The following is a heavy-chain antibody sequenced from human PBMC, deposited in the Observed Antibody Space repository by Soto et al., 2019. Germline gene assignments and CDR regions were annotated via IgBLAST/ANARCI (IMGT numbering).Heavy chain of an antibody. CDR3: ADRAYNGGTRPFEF. D-gene: IGHD2-15*01. V-gene: IGHV2-5*02. J-gene: IGHJ4*02. CDR1: GLSLTTTNVE. CDR2: IYWDDGK. Sequence: SAAALGEATRTVALAWTLRGLSLTTTNVEVAWIRQPPGKALEWLALIYWDDGKSYSPSPYLKNRLTITKDTSKNPVVLTMDNMDPMDTATYYCADRAYNGGTRPFEFWGQGTLVTVSS.